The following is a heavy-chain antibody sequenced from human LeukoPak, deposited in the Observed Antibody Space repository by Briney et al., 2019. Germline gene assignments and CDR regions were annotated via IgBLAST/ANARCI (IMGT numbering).Heavy chain of an antibody. Sequence: GGSLRLSCAASGFTFSNYYMTWVRQAPGEGLEWVANINQDGSKTSYVDSMKGRFTISRDNAKNTVFLQMSSLRSEDTAVYYCARVKILYGSGSYHSRINWFDPWGQGTLVTVSS. CDR2: INQDGSKT. D-gene: IGHD3-10*01. CDR3: ARVKILYGSGSYHSRINWFDP. CDR1: GFTFSNYY. V-gene: IGHV3-7*03. J-gene: IGHJ5*02.